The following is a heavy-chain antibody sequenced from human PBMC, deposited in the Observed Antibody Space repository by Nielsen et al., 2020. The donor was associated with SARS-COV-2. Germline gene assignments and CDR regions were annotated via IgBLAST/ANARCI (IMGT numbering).Heavy chain of an antibody. V-gene: IGHV4-30-4*01. CDR3: ARERVGGITIFGVVTRYGMDV. Sequence: RQAPGKGLEWIGYIYYSGSTYYNPSLKSRVTISVDTSKNQFSLKLSSVTAADTALYYCARERVGGITIFGVVTRYGMDVWGRGTTVTVSS. D-gene: IGHD3-3*01. J-gene: IGHJ6*02. CDR2: IYYSGST.